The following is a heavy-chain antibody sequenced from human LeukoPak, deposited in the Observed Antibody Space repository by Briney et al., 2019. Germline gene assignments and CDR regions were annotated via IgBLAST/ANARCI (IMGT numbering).Heavy chain of an antibody. CDR1: GYTFTGYY. J-gene: IGHJ4*02. CDR2: INANSGGT. CDR3: ARDKPAEAALDF. Sequence: ASVKVSCKASGYTFTGYYIHWVRQAPGQGLEWMGWINANSGGTNYAQKFQGRVTMTRDRSINTAYMDLRSLTYDDTAVYYCARDKPAEAALDFWGQGTLVTVSS. V-gene: IGHV1-2*02.